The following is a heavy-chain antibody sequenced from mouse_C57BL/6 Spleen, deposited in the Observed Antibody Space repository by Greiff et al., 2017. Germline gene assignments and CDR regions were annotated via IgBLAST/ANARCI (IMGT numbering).Heavy chain of an antibody. Sequence: EVQLVESGGGLVQPGGSLKLSCAASGIDFSRYWMSWVRRAPGKGLEWIGEINPDSSTINYAPSLKDKFIISRDNAKNTLYLQMSKVRSEDTALYYCARPGLGPNWDDWYFDVWGTGTTVTVSS. CDR2: INPDSSTI. V-gene: IGHV4-1*01. CDR3: ARPGLGPNWDDWYFDV. CDR1: GIDFSRYW. J-gene: IGHJ1*03. D-gene: IGHD4-1*01.